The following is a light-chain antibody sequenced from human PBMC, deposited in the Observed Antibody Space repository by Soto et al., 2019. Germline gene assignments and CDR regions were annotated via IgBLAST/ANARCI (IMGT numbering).Light chain of an antibody. J-gene: IGKJ2*01. V-gene: IGKV2-28*01. Sequence: EIVMTQSPLSLPVTPGEPASISCRSSQSLLHSNGYNYLDWYLQKPGQSPQLLIYLGSNRASGVPDRFSGSGSGTDFTLKISRVEAEDVGVYYCMQALQTPPHTFGQGTKLEIK. CDR1: QSLLHSNGYNY. CDR2: LGS. CDR3: MQALQTPPHT.